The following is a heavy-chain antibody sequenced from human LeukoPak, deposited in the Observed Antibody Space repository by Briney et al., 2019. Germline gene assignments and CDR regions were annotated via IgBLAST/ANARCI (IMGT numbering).Heavy chain of an antibody. J-gene: IGHJ5*01. CDR2: IKSKAHGGTT. V-gene: IGHV3-15*01. CDR1: GFTFPNVW. Sequence: GGSLRLSSAASGFTFPNVWMSWVPQAPGKGLEWVGRIKSKAHGGTTDSAAPVKGRFTISRDDSKNTLYLQMDSLKTEDTAVYYCTREPHFDSWGQGTLVTVSS. D-gene: IGHD1-14*01. CDR3: TREPHFDS.